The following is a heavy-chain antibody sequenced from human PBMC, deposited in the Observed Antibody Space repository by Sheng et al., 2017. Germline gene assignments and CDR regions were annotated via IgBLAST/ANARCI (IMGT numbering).Heavy chain of an antibody. Sequence: EVQLVESGGGLVQPGGSLRLSCAASGFTFSNYWMNWVRQAPGKGLEWVANIKEDGSVKNYVDSVKGRFTISRDNAENSLYLQMNSLRAEDAAVYYCARTNRCDYWAREPWSPSS. J-gene: IGHJ4*02. V-gene: IGHV3-7*01. CDR2: IKEDGSVK. CDR1: GFTFSNYW. CDR3: ARTNRCDY.